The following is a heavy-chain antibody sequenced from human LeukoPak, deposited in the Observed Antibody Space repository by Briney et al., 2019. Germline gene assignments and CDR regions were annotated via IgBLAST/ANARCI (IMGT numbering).Heavy chain of an antibody. Sequence: GGSLRLSCAASGFTVSSNYTSWVRQAPGKGLEWVSVIYSGGSTYYADSVKGRFTISRDNSKNTLYLQMNSLRAEDTAVYYCAREGPYSYGSYYFDYWGQGTLVTVSS. CDR1: GFTVSSNY. CDR3: AREGPYSYGSYYFDY. CDR2: IYSGGST. V-gene: IGHV3-66*01. D-gene: IGHD5-18*01. J-gene: IGHJ4*02.